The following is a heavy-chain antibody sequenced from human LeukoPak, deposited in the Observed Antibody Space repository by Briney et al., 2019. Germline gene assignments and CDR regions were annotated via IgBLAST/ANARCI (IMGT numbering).Heavy chain of an antibody. CDR1: GGSISNYY. J-gene: IGHJ4*02. V-gene: IGHV4-59*07. Sequence: PSDTLSLTCSVSGGSISNYYWSWIRQPPGKGMECIGYISYSGNANYNPSLKSRVTLSVDTSKTQFSLMLTSVTAADTAVYYCARFFHGIDSWGQGTLVTVSS. CDR3: ARFFHGIDS. CDR2: ISYSGNA.